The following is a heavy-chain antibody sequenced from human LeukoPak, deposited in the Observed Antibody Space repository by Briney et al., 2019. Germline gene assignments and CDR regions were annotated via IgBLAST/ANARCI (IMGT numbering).Heavy chain of an antibody. Sequence: PGGSLRLSRVASGFTFSTYSMNWVRQAPGKGLEWVSYISSSSNTIYYGDSVKGRFTISRDNAKNSLYLQMNSLRAEDTAVYYCAKDLTGGIMITFGGVIVHWGQGTLVTVSS. CDR1: GFTFSTYS. V-gene: IGHV3-48*04. J-gene: IGHJ5*02. CDR3: AKDLTGGIMITFGGVIVH. D-gene: IGHD3-16*01. CDR2: ISSSSNTI.